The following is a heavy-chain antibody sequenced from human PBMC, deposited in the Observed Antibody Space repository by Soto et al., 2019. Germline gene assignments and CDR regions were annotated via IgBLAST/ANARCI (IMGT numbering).Heavy chain of an antibody. CDR1: GYSCMGYF. J-gene: IGHJ6*02. CDR2: INPNRGGT. D-gene: IGHD6-13*01. Sequence: APLRLDASGSGYSCMGYFMRWRLKEPGQGLEWMGWINPNRGGTTYAQKLQGRVTMTRDTSISTAYMELSRLRSDDTALYYCASFYSSSRGEYYYYGMAVWVQGTKVTVS. CDR3: ASFYSSSRGEYYYYGMAV. V-gene: IGHV1-2*02.